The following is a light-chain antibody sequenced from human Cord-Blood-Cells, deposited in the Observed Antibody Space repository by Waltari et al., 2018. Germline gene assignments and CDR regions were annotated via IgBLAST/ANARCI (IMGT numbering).Light chain of an antibody. CDR3: QSYDSSNVV. CDR2: EDN. J-gene: IGLJ2*01. CDR1: RGSIASNY. V-gene: IGLV6-57*01. Sequence: NFMMTQPHSVSESTGKPVTTSCTRSRGSIASNYVQWYQQRPGSSPNTVIYEDNHRPTGVRDRFSGSSDSSSNSASLTISWQKAEDDADYDCQSYDSSNVVVGGGTKLTVL.